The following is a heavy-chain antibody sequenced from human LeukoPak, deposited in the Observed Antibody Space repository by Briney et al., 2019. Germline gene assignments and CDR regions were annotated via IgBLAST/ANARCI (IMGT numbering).Heavy chain of an antibody. Sequence: GGSLRLSCAASGFTFSIYDMHCVSQATGKALECVSAIGPTGATYYADSERGRFTISRDNAKSSLYLQMNTLRAGDTAVYYCARAKDYYYFDQWGQGAPVTVSS. CDR3: ARAKDYYYFDQ. J-gene: IGHJ4*02. D-gene: IGHD4-17*01. CDR2: IGPTGAT. CDR1: GFTFSIYD. V-gene: IGHV3-13*01.